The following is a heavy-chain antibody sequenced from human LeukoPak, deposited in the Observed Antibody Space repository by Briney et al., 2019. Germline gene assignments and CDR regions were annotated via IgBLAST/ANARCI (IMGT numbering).Heavy chain of an antibody. Sequence: GGSLRLSCAASGFTFSSYAMSWVRQAPGKRLEWVSAISGSGGSTYYADSVKGRFTISRDNSKNTLYLQMNSLRAEDTAVYYCAKVGSVDTGVIDYWGQGTLVTVSS. J-gene: IGHJ4*02. V-gene: IGHV3-23*01. CDR1: GFTFSSYA. D-gene: IGHD2-2*03. CDR2: ISGSGGST. CDR3: AKVGSVDTGVIDY.